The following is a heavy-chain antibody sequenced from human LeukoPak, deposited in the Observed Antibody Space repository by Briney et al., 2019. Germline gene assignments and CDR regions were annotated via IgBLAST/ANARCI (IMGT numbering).Heavy chain of an antibody. CDR1: GYTFTSYG. CDR2: ISAYNGNT. CDR3: ARDSEDWRWLVLRFRDVDAFDI. Sequence: ASVKVSCKASGYTFTSYGISWVRQAPGQGLEWMGWISAYNGNTNYAQKLQGRVTMTTDTSTSTAYMELRSLRSDDTAVYYCARDSEDWRWLVLRFRDVDAFDIWGQGTMVTVSS. D-gene: IGHD6-19*01. J-gene: IGHJ3*02. V-gene: IGHV1-18*01.